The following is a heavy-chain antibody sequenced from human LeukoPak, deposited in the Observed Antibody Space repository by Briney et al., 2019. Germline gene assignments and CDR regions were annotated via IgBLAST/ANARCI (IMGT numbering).Heavy chain of an antibody. D-gene: IGHD1-26*01. Sequence: SVKVSCKASGGTFSSYAISWVRQAPRQGLEWMGRIIPILGIANYAQKFQCRVTITADKSTSTAYMELRSLRSEDTAVYYCASPVPDSGSYGRYYYGMDVWGQGTTVTVSS. V-gene: IGHV1-69*04. CDR1: GGTFSSYA. J-gene: IGHJ6*02. CDR3: ASPVPDSGSYGRYYYGMDV. CDR2: IIPILGIA.